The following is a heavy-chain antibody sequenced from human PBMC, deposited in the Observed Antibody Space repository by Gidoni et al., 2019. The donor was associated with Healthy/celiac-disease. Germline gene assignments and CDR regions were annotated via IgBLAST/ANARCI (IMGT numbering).Heavy chain of an antibody. Sequence: EVQLVASGGGLVKPGGSLRLSCAPSGFPFSSYRMNWVRQAPGKGLGGVSSISSSSSYIYYADSVKGRFTISRDNAKNSLYLQMNSLRAEDTAVYYCARGAYSYGEEDYWGQGTLVTVSS. V-gene: IGHV3-21*01. CDR2: ISSSSSYI. D-gene: IGHD5-18*01. CDR3: ARGAYSYGEEDY. CDR1: GFPFSSYR. J-gene: IGHJ4*02.